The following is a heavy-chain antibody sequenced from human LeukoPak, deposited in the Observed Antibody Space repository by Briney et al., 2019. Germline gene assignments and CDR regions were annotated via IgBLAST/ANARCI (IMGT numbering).Heavy chain of an antibody. CDR1: VFTFSRYG. CDR2: IWYDGSNK. CDR3: ASTSGWYEPIDY. D-gene: IGHD6-19*01. J-gene: IGHJ4*02. V-gene: IGHV3-33*01. Sequence: GGSLRLSCAASVFTFSRYGMHWVRQAPGKGLEWVAVIWYDGSNKYYADSVKGRFTISRDNSKNTLYLQMNSLRAEDTAVYYCASTSGWYEPIDYWGQGTLVTVSS.